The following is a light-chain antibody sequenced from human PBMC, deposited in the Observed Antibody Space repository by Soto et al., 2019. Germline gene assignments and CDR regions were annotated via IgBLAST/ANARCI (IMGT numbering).Light chain of an antibody. V-gene: IGKV3-15*01. Sequence: IGMTHSPATLSMSPGERATLSCRASQSLNRDLAWYQQKPGQSPRLLIFGASIRATGIPARFSGSGSGTEFTLTIGSLQSEDCALYYCQQYNNWPGTFCQGTKVDIK. J-gene: IGKJ1*01. CDR1: QSLNRD. CDR3: QQYNNWPGT. CDR2: GAS.